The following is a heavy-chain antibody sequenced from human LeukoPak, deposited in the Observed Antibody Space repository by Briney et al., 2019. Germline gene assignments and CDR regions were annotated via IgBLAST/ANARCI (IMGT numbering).Heavy chain of an antibody. D-gene: IGHD3-10*01. CDR1: GFTFSSYS. CDR2: IIRSSSYI. Sequence: GGSLRLSCAASGFTFSSYSMNWVRQAPGKGLEWVSSIIRSSSYINYADSVKGRFTISRDNAKNSLYLQMNSLRAEDTAVYYCARDQGVTMVRGVIIPNNWFDPWGQGTLVTVSS. J-gene: IGHJ5*02. V-gene: IGHV3-21*01. CDR3: ARDQGVTMVRGVIIPNNWFDP.